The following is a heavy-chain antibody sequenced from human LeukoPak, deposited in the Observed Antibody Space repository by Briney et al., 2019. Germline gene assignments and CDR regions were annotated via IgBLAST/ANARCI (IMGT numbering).Heavy chain of an antibody. CDR3: ARDLRFGWNTVTTNAFDI. V-gene: IGHV1-2*06. CDR2: INPNSGNT. Sequence: ASVKVSCKASGYTFTGYYMHWVRQAPGRGLEWRGRINPNSGNTNYAQKFQGRVTMTRDTSISTAYMELSRLRSDDTAAYYCARDLRFGWNTVTTNAFDIWGQGTMVTVSS. CDR1: GYTFTGYY. J-gene: IGHJ3*02. D-gene: IGHD4-17*01.